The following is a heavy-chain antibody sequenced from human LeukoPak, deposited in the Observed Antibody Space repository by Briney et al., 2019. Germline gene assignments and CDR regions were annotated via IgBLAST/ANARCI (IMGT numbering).Heavy chain of an antibody. V-gene: IGHV4-34*01. J-gene: IGHJ3*01. CDR2: INPIGSS. CDR3: AASTAVAGRLGAFDV. CDR1: GGSFSCYY. Sequence: WETLSLTRAVYGGSFSCYYWSWIRQPPGKGLEWMGKINPIGSSEYTPSLKSRVTISVDTSKIQFYLKLSSVTAAHTAVYYCAASTAVAGRLGAFDVWGQGTMVTVSS. D-gene: IGHD6-19*01.